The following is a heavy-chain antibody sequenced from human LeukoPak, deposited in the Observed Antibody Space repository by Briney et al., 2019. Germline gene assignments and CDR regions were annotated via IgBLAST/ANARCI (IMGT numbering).Heavy chain of an antibody. CDR2: ISGSGGST. J-gene: IGHJ4*02. CDR3: AKLGSSWYVGEVET. Sequence: PGGSLRLSCAASGFTFSSYGMNWVRQAPGKGLEWVSAISGSGGSTYYADSVKGRFTISRDNSKNTLYLQMNSLRAEDTTVYYCAKLGSSWYVGEVETWGRGTLVTVSS. CDR1: GFTFSSYG. V-gene: IGHV3-23*01. D-gene: IGHD6-13*01.